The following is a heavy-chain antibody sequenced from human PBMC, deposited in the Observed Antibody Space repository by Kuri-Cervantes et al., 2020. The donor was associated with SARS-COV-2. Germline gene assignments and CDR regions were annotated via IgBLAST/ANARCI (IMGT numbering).Heavy chain of an antibody. D-gene: IGHD6-19*01. CDR1: GFTFDDYA. V-gene: IGHV3-9*01. Sequence: GGSLRLSCAASGFTFDDYAMHWVRQAPGKGLVWVSGISWNSGSIGYADSVKGRFTISRDNAKNYLYLQMNSLRAEDTAVYYCATEGDQWLVKSDAFDIWGQGTMVTVSS. CDR2: ISWNSGSI. CDR3: ATEGDQWLVKSDAFDI. J-gene: IGHJ3*02.